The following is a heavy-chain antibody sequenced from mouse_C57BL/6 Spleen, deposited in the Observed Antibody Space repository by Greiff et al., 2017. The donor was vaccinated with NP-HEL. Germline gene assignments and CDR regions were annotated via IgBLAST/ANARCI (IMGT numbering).Heavy chain of an antibody. CDR1: GYSITSGYY. V-gene: IGHV3-6*01. J-gene: IGHJ2*01. D-gene: IGHD4-1*01. CDR3: AREGLGRYFDY. CDR2: ISYDGSN. Sequence: EVQLQESGPGLVKPSQSLSLTCSVTGYSITSGYYWNWIRQFPGNKLEWMGYISYDGSNNYNPSLKNRISITRDTSKNQFFLKLNSVTTEDTATYYCAREGLGRYFDYWGQGTTLTVSS.